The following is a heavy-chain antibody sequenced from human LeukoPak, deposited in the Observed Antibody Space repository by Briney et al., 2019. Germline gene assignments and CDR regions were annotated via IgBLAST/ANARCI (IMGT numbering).Heavy chain of an antibody. D-gene: IGHD3-3*01. CDR1: GFTISSNY. V-gene: IGHV3-53*05. J-gene: IGHJ6*03. CDR2: IYSGGST. CDR3: ARATFWSGYQRDSWYMDV. Sequence: GALSLSCAASGFTISSNYMTWVRQAPGKGLEWVSVIYSGGSTYYADSVKGRFTISRDNSENTLYLHMNSLRAEDTAVYYCARATFWSGYQRDSWYMDVWGKGTTVTVSS.